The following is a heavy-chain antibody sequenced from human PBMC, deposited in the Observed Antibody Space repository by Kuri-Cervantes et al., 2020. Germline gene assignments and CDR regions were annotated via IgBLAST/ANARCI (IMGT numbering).Heavy chain of an antibody. CDR2: INTNTGNP. CDR1: GYTYTSYA. D-gene: IGHD3-10*01. CDR3: ARVGFTMVRGVDLDY. J-gene: IGHJ4*02. Sequence: ASVKVSCKASGYTYTSYAMNWVRQAPGQGLEWMGWINTNTGNPTYAQGFTGRFVFSLDTSVSTAYLQISSLKAEDTAVYYCARVGFTMVRGVDLDYWGQGTLVTVSS. V-gene: IGHV7-4-1*02.